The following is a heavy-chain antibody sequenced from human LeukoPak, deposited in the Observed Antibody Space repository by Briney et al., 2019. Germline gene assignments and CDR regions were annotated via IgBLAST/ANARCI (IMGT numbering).Heavy chain of an antibody. CDR1: GDSISSYY. V-gene: IGHV4-59*01. Sequence: SETLSLTCAVSGDSISSYYWSWIRQPPGKGLEWIGYIYDSRNTNYNPSLKSRVTISIDTSKNQFSLKLRSVTAADTAVYYCARAYDDAWGQGKMVTVSS. J-gene: IGHJ3*01. D-gene: IGHD3-16*01. CDR2: IYDSRNT. CDR3: ARAYDDA.